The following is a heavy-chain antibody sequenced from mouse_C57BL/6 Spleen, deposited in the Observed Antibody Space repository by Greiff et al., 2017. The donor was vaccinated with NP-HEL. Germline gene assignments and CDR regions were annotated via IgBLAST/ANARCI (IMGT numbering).Heavy chain of an antibody. CDR3: ARKELPWYFDV. CDR1: GFTFSDYG. D-gene: IGHD1-1*01. J-gene: IGHJ1*03. Sequence: EVMLVESGGGLVKPGGSLKLSCAASGFTFSDYGMHWVRQAPEKGLEWVAYISSGSSTIYYADTVKGRFTISRDNAKNTLFLQMTSLRSEDTAMYYCARKELPWYFDVWGTGTTVTVSS. V-gene: IGHV5-17*01. CDR2: ISSGSSTI.